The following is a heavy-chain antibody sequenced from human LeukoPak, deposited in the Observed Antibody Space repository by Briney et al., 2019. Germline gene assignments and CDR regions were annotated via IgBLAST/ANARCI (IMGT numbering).Heavy chain of an antibody. V-gene: IGHV1-46*02. CDR1: GYSFNSHH. CDR3: ARDSGNYHYDMDV. D-gene: IGHD3-10*01. CDR2: NFFHDGTT. J-gene: IGHJ6*02. Sequence: WASVKVSFKTSGYSFNSHHVHWVRQAPGQGLEWMGINFFHDGTTSNTQKFPGRLTMTRDTSTSTVYMELSSLRSEDTAVYYCARDSGNYHYDMDVWGQGTTVIVSS.